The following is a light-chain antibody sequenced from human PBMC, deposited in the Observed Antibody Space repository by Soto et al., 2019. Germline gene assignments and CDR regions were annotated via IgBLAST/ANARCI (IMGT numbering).Light chain of an antibody. CDR2: EVN. Sequence: QSALTQPPSASGSPGQTVTISCTGTTSDIGGYNYVSWYQQHPGKAHKVIIYEVNKRPSGVPDRFSGSKSANTASLTVSGLQAEDEADYYCSSYAGRFSVVFGGGTKVTVL. J-gene: IGLJ2*01. CDR1: TSDIGGYNY. V-gene: IGLV2-8*01. CDR3: SSYAGRFSVV.